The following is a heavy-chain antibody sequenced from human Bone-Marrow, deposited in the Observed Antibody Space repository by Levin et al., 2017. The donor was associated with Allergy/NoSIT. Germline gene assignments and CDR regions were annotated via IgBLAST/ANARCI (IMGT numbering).Heavy chain of an antibody. V-gene: IGHV1-46*01. Sequence: ASVKVSCKASGYTFTHYFIHWVRQAPGQGLEWMGVIIPSGGAPSYAQKFQGRVTMTTDTSTTTVYMELRSLKFEDTAVYYCARDRSEGIISHDEFWSGHFDVWGQGTLATVSS. CDR3: ARDRSEGIISHDEFWSGHFDV. D-gene: IGHD3-3*01. CDR2: IIPSGGAP. CDR1: GYTFTHYF. J-gene: IGHJ5*02.